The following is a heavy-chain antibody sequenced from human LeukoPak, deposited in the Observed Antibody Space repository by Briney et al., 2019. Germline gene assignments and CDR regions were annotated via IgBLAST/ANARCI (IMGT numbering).Heavy chain of an antibody. CDR2: IYHSGST. Sequence: SETLSPTCAVSGYSIRGDDYWGWIRQSPGKGLEWIGSIYHSGSTHYNPSLKSRVTISVDTSKNQLSLMLNSVTAADTAVYYCARNRSVTTTPGFDHWGQGTLVTVSS. D-gene: IGHD4-17*01. CDR3: ARNRSVTTTPGFDH. V-gene: IGHV4-38-2*01. J-gene: IGHJ4*02. CDR1: GYSIRGDDY.